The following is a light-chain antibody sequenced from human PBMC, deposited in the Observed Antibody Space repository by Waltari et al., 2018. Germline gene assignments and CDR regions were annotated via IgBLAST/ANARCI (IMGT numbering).Light chain of an antibody. Sequence: EIVMTQSPATLSVSPGERATLSCRASQSVSSNLAWYQQKPGQAPRVLIYGAFTSATGIPDRFRGSRSGTEFTLTISSLQSEDFAVYYCHQYNNWPFTFGPGTKVDIK. V-gene: IGKV3-15*01. J-gene: IGKJ3*01. CDR3: HQYNNWPFT. CDR1: QSVSSN. CDR2: GAF.